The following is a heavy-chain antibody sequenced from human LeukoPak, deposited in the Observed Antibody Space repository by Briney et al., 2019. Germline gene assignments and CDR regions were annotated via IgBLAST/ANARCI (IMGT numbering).Heavy chain of an antibody. CDR1: GYTFTSYD. J-gene: IGHJ5*02. CDR2: TNPSSGNT. D-gene: IGHD3-10*01. CDR3: ARASHGSGSYWFDP. V-gene: IGHV1-8*01. Sequence: GASVKVSCKASGYTFTSYDINWVRQATGQGLEWMGWTNPSSGNTGYAQKFQGRVTMTRNTSISTAYMELSSLRSEDTAVYYCARASHGSGSYWFDPWGQGTLVTVSS.